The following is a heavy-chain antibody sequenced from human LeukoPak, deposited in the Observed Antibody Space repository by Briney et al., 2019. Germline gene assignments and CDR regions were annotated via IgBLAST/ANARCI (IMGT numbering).Heavy chain of an antibody. CDR2: ISSSGSTI. J-gene: IGHJ4*02. CDR3: ARGTRFLEGNFDY. Sequence: GGSLRLSRAASGFTFSSYEMNWVRQAPGKGLEWVSYISSSGSTIYYADSVKGRFTISRDNAKNSLYLQMNSLRAEDTAVYYCARGTRFLEGNFDYWGQGTLVTVSS. CDR1: GFTFSSYE. V-gene: IGHV3-48*03. D-gene: IGHD3-3*01.